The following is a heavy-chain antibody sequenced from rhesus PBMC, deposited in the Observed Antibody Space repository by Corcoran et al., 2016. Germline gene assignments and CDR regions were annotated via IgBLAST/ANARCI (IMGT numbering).Heavy chain of an antibody. V-gene: IGHV4-99*01. J-gene: IGHJ4*01. Sequence: QVQLQESGPGLVKPSETLSLTCAVSGYSISSGYYWGWIRQPPGKGLEYIGYISGSSGSTYYNPSLKIRVTSSKDTAKNQLSLKLSSVTTADTAVYYCARRYSSWSTAYFDYWGQGVLVTVSS. D-gene: IGHD6-13*01. CDR3: ARRYSSWSTAYFDY. CDR2: ISGSSGST. CDR1: GYSISSGYY.